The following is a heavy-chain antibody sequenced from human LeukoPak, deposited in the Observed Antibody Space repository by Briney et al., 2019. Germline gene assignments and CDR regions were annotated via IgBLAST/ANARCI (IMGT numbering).Heavy chain of an antibody. J-gene: IGHJ4*02. CDR1: GFTVSSDY. D-gene: IGHD3-22*01. V-gene: IGHV3-53*01. CDR3: AREDYYDSSGYYYED. CDR2: TYSGRST. Sequence: PGGSLRLSCAAPGFTVSSDYMSWVRQAPGEGLEWGSVTYSGRSTYYADSVKGRFTISRDNSKNTLYLQMNSLRAEDTAVYYCAREDYYDSSGYYYEDWGQGTLVTVS.